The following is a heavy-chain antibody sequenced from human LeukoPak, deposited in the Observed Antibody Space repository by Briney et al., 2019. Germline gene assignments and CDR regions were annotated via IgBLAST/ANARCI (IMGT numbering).Heavy chain of an antibody. CDR3: ARGGYRYMDV. V-gene: IGHV3-33*01. J-gene: IGHJ6*03. D-gene: IGHD3-16*02. CDR2: IWNDGTNK. Sequence: PGRSLRLSCAASGFTFSSYGMHWVRQAPGKGLEWVAVIWNDGTNKYYEDSVKGRFTISRDNSKNTLYLQMNSLRAEDTAVYYCARGGYRYMDVWGKGTTVTVSS. CDR1: GFTFSSYG.